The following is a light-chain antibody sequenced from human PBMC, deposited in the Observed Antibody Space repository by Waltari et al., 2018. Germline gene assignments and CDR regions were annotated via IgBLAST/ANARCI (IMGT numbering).Light chain of an antibody. CDR2: EAS. J-gene: IGKJ5*01. V-gene: IGKV1-13*02. Sequence: AIQLTQSPSSLSASVGDRVTMTCRASQAISRSVAWFQQKPGKVPKLLIFEASDLEDGVPSRFSGSGGGTRFTLTISSLQPEDFATYYCQHFYSYPSGFGQVTRLEIK. CDR1: QAISRS. CDR3: QHFYSYPSG.